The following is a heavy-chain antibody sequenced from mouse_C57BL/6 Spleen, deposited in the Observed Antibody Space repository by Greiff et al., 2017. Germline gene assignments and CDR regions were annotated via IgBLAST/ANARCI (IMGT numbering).Heavy chain of an antibody. Sequence: QVQLQQSGAELVRPGASVTLSCKASGYTFTDYEMHWVKQTPVHGLEWIGAIDPETGGTAYNQKFKGKAILTADKSSSTAYMELRSLTSEDSAVYYSTPHYYGSSPGYCGQGTTLTVSS. V-gene: IGHV1-15*01. CDR1: GYTFTDYE. CDR2: IDPETGGT. J-gene: IGHJ2*01. CDR3: TPHYYGSSPGY. D-gene: IGHD1-1*01.